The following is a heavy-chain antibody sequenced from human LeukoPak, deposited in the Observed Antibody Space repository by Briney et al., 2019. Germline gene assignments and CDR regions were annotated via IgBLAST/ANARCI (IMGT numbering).Heavy chain of an antibody. CDR1: GFTFSSYS. D-gene: IGHD3-22*01. CDR2: IKQDGSEK. Sequence: GGSLRLSCAASGFTFSSYSMSWVRQAPGKGLEWVANIKQDGSEKYYVDSVKGRFTISRDNAKNSLYLQMNSLRAEDTAVYYCARDWPYYDSSGYYEYWGQGTLVTVSS. V-gene: IGHV3-7*01. CDR3: ARDWPYYDSSGYYEY. J-gene: IGHJ4*02.